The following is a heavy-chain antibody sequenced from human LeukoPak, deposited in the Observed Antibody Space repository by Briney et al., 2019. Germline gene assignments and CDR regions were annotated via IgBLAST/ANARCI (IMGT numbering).Heavy chain of an antibody. Sequence: SETPSLTCAVYGGSFSGCYWSWIRQPPGKGLEWIGEINHSGSTNYNPSLKSRVTISVDTSKNQFSLKLSSVTAADTAVYYCARVFLGYCSSTSCYNRWYFDYWGQGTLVTVSS. V-gene: IGHV4-34*01. CDR3: ARVFLGYCSSTSCYNRWYFDY. J-gene: IGHJ4*02. CDR2: INHSGST. D-gene: IGHD2-2*02. CDR1: GGSFSGCY.